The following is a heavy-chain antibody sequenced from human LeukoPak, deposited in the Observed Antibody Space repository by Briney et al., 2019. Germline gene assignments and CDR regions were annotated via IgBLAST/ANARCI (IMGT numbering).Heavy chain of an antibody. CDR3: ARSRDTTNYYGMDV. J-gene: IGHJ6*02. D-gene: IGHD1-1*01. CDR2: IHHGGST. CDR1: VDSISSSKW. Sequence: SGTLSLTCAVSVDSISSSKWRSWVRQAPGKGLEWIGEIHHGGSTNYNPSLKSRVTISIDKSKNEFSLKMSSVTAADTAVYYCARSRDTTNYYGMDVWGQGTTVTVSS. V-gene: IGHV4-4*02.